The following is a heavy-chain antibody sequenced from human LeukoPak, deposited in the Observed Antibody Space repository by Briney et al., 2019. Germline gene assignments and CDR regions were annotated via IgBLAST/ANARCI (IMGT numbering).Heavy chain of an antibody. V-gene: IGHV3-23*01. J-gene: IGHJ4*02. CDR2: LSESGVAT. D-gene: IGHD1-26*01. CDR1: GFTFSSYA. CDR3: AKKGGSLSPGNYFDY. Sequence: GGSLRLSCAASGFTFSSYAMSWVRQAPGKGLEWVSSLSESGVATYYADPVKGRLTISRDNSKNTLYLQMNSLRAEDTAVYYCAKKGGSLSPGNYFDYWGQGTLVTVSS.